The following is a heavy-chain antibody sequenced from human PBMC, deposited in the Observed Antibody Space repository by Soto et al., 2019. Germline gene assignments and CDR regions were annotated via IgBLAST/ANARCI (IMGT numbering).Heavy chain of an antibody. CDR1: GGSISVYY. D-gene: IGHD1-26*01. Sequence: PSETLSLTCTISGGSISVYYWSWIREPPGQALGWIGYSYDSGSPYYNPSPRSRVIISAETSKNQISLKLTSATAADTAVYYCARGVGSSPPRYWGRGTLVTVSS. J-gene: IGHJ4*02. CDR2: SYDSGSP. CDR3: ARGVGSSPPRY. V-gene: IGHV4-59*01.